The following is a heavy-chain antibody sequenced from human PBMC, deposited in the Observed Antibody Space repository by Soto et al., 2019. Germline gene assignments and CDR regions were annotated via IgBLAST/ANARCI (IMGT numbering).Heavy chain of an antibody. V-gene: IGHV1-3*01. J-gene: IGHJ6*02. Sequence: ASVKVSCKASGYTFTSYAMHWVRQAPGQRLEWMGWINAGNGNTKYSQKFQGRVTITRDTSASTAYMELSSLRSEDTAVYYCARDNGDYPNYYYYGMDVWGQGTTVTVSS. CDR1: GYTFTSYA. CDR2: INAGNGNT. D-gene: IGHD4-17*01. CDR3: ARDNGDYPNYYYYGMDV.